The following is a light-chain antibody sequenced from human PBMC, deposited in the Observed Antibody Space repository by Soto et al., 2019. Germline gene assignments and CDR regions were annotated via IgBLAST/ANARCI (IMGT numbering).Light chain of an antibody. CDR3: QRYISAPFT. V-gene: IGKV1-27*01. Sequence: DIQMTQSPSSLSASVGDRVTITCRATQGISNYLAWYQQKPGKVPKLLIYAASTLQSGVPSRFSVSGSGTDFTLTISSLQPEDVATYYCQRYISAPFTFGPGTNVYIK. CDR1: QGISNY. CDR2: AAS. J-gene: IGKJ3*01.